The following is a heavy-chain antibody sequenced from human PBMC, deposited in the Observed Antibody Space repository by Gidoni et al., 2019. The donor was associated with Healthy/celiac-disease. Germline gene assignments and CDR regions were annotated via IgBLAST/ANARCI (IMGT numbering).Heavy chain of an antibody. CDR3: ASTDSSGYYSDDHI. CDR2: ISSSSSYI. J-gene: IGHJ3*02. V-gene: IGHV3-21*01. CDR1: GFTFSSYS. D-gene: IGHD3-22*01. Sequence: EVQLVESGGGLVKPGGSLRLSCAASGFTFSSYSMNWVRQAPGKGLEWVSSISSSSSYIYYADSVKGRFTISRDNAKNSLYLQMNSLRAEDTAVYYCASTDSSGYYSDDHIWGQGTMVTVSS.